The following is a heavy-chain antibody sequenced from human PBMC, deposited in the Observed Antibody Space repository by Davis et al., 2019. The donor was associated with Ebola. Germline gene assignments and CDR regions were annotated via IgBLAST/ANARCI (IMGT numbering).Heavy chain of an antibody. CDR1: GGSFSGYY. CDR3: ARQSSGYNDY. D-gene: IGHD3-22*01. V-gene: IGHV4-34*12. CDR2: VFDSGST. J-gene: IGHJ4*02. Sequence: MPSETLSLTCAVYGGSFSGYYWSWIRQSPGKGLDWIGEVFDSGSTNYNPSLKSRVTLSVDKSKNQFSLKLSSVTAADTAVYYCARQSSGYNDYWGQGTLVTVSS.